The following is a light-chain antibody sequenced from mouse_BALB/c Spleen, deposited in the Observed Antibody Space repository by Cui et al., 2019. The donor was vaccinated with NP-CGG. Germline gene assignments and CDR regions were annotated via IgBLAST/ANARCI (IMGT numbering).Light chain of an antibody. CDR1: TGAVTTSNY. V-gene: IGLV1*01. CDR3: ALWYSNHWV. J-gene: IGLJ1*01. CDR2: GTK. Sequence: QAVVTHESALTTSPGETVTLTCRSNTGAVTTSNYANWVQEKPDHLFTGLIGGTKNRAPGVPARFSGSLIGDKAALTITGAQTEDEAIYFCALWYSNHWVFGGGTKLTVL.